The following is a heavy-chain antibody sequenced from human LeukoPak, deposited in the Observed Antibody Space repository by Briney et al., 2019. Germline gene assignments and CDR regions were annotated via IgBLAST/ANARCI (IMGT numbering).Heavy chain of an antibody. CDR2: ISGSGGST. Sequence: GGSLRLSCAASGFTFSSYAMSWVRQAPGKGLEWVSAISGSGGSTYYADSVKGRFTISRDNSKNTLYLQMNSLRAEDTAVYYCTKYKQQLVRTNYFDYWGQGTLVTVSS. J-gene: IGHJ4*02. V-gene: IGHV3-23*01. CDR1: GFTFSSYA. D-gene: IGHD6-13*01. CDR3: TKYKQQLVRTNYFDY.